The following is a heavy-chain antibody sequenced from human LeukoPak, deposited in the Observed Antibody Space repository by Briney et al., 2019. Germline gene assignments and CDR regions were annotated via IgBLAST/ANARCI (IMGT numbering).Heavy chain of an antibody. D-gene: IGHD1-26*01. V-gene: IGHV4-34*01. J-gene: IGHJ5*02. CDR2: VNESGGT. CDR1: IDSFSNYH. CDR3: ARGQGATVPQVGKNWFDP. Sequence: SETLSLTCAVYIDSFSNYHWNWIRQTPAKGMEWIGEVNESGGTNISPSLRSRVILSVDTSKNQFSRKLISGTVADTAIYYCARGQGATVPQVGKNWFDPWGQETRVTVSS.